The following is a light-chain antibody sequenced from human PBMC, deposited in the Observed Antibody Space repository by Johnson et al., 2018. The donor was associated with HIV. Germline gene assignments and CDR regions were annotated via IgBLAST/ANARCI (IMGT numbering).Light chain of an antibody. CDR3: GTWDSSLSAGGV. J-gene: IGLJ1*01. CDR2: ENK. V-gene: IGLV1-51*02. CDR1: SSNIGKNY. Sequence: QSVLTQPPSVSAAPGQMVSISCSGSSSNIGKNYVSWYQQFPGTAPKLLIHENKKRPSGIPDRFSGSKSGTSATLDITGLQTGDEADYYCGTWDSSLSAGGVFGTGTKVTVL.